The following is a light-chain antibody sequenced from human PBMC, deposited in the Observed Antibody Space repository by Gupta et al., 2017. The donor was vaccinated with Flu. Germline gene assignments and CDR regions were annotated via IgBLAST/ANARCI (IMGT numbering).Light chain of an antibody. CDR1: QSVTSIF. J-gene: IGKJ2*01. CDR3: HLYGSSPRYT. Sequence: EIVLTQSPGTLSLSPGERATLSCRASQSVTSIFLGWFQHKHGQAPRLLISGVSGRATGIPDRFSASGSGTDFTLTINNLEPEDFAVYYCHLYGSSPRYTFGQGTKLEIK. CDR2: GVS. V-gene: IGKV3-20*01.